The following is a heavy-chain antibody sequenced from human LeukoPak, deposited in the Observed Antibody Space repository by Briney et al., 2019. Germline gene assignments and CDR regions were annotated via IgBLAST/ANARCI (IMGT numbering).Heavy chain of an antibody. D-gene: IGHD3-22*01. J-gene: IGHJ3*02. V-gene: IGHV3-66*01. Sequence: AGGSLRLSCAASEFSVGSNYMTWVRQAPGKGLEWVSLIYSGGSTYYADSVKGRFTISRDNSKNTLYLQMNSLRAEDTAVYYCARDWRDSSGKFPNDAFDIWGQGTMVTVSS. CDR3: ARDWRDSSGKFPNDAFDI. CDR2: IYSGGST. CDR1: EFSVGSNY.